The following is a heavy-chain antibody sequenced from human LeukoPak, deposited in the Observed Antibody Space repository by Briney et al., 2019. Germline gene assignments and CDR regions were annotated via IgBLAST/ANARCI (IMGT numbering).Heavy chain of an antibody. CDR3: ATGGHVRVYDSSAYYGHY. J-gene: IGHJ4*02. Sequence: ASVKVSCKASGYTFTSYYMYWVRQAPGQGLEWMGIINPNRGSTSYAQKFQGRVTMTRDMSTSTVYMELSSLRAEDTAVYYCATGGHVRVYDSSAYYGHYWGQGTLVTVSS. D-gene: IGHD3-22*01. V-gene: IGHV1-46*01. CDR2: INPNRGST. CDR1: GYTFTSYY.